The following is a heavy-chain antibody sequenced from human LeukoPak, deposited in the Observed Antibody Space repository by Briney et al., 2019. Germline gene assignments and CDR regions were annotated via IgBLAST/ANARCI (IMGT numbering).Heavy chain of an antibody. V-gene: IGHV3-33*01. CDR3: ARDHHTITDYYYGMDV. D-gene: IGHD1-14*01. CDR2: IWYDGSKK. J-gene: IGHJ6*04. CDR1: GFTFSSYG. Sequence: GRSLRLSCAASGFTFSSYGMHWVRQAPGKGLEWVAVIWYDGSKKYHADSVKGRFTISRDNSKNTLYLQMNSLRAEDTAVYYCARDHHTITDYYYGMDVWGKGTTVTVSS.